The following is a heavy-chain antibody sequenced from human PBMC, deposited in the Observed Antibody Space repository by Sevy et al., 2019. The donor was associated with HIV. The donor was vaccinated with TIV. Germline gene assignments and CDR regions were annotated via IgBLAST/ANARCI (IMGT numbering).Heavy chain of an antibody. J-gene: IGHJ6*02. D-gene: IGHD2-2*01. CDR3: ARSGDIVVVPAAMGGGYYYYGMDV. CDR2: ISAYNGNT. Sequence: ASVKGSCKASGYTFTSYGISWVRQAPGQGLEWMGWISAYNGNTNYAQKLQGRVTMTTDTSTSTAYMELRSLRSDDTAVYYCARSGDIVVVPAAMGGGYYYYGMDVWGQGTTVTVSS. V-gene: IGHV1-18*01. CDR1: GYTFTSYG.